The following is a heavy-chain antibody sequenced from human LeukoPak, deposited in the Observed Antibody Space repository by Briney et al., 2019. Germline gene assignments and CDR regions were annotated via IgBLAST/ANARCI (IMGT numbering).Heavy chain of an antibody. Sequence: PGGSLRLSCAASGFTFSSYAMHWVCQAPGKGLEWVAVISYDGSNKYYADSVKGRFTIFRDNSKNTLYLQMNSLRAEDTAVYYCAREGDEAYWLGAFDIWGQGTMVTVSS. D-gene: IGHD2-21*01. V-gene: IGHV3-30-3*01. CDR2: ISYDGSNK. CDR1: GFTFSSYA. CDR3: AREGDEAYWLGAFDI. J-gene: IGHJ3*02.